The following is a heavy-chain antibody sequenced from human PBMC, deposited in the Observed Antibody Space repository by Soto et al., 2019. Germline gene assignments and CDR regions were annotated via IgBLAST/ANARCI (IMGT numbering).Heavy chain of an antibody. Sequence: PSETLSLTCTVSGASISGFYWSWIRKSAGKGLEWIGRIYATGTTDYNPSLKSRVMMSVDTSKKQFSLKLRSVTAAHTAVYYCVRDGTKTLRDWFDPWGQVISVTVSS. J-gene: IGHJ5*02. V-gene: IGHV4-4*07. D-gene: IGHD1-1*01. CDR1: GASISGFY. CDR3: VRDGTKTLRDWFDP. CDR2: IYATGTT.